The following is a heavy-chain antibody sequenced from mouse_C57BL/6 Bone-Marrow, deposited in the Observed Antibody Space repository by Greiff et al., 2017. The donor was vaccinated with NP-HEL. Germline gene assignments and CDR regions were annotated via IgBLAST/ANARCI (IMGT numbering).Heavy chain of an antibody. V-gene: IGHV8-8*01. D-gene: IGHD1-1*01. CDR3: ARIAVITTVVEGYFDV. CDR2: IWWDDDK. J-gene: IGHJ1*03. Sequence: QVTLKVCGPGILQPSQTLSLTCSFSGFSLSTFGMGVGWIRQPSGKGLEWLAHIWWDDDKSYNPALKSRLTISKDTSKNQVFLKIANVDTADTATYYCARIAVITTVVEGYFDVWGTGTTVTVSS. CDR1: GFSLSTFGMG.